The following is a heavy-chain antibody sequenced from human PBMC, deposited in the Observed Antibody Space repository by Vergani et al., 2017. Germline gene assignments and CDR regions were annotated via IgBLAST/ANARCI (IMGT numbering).Heavy chain of an antibody. D-gene: IGHD3-22*01. CDR3: ARLYYYDSSGYDYYYMDV. V-gene: IGHV3-66*02. CDR1: GFTVSSNY. J-gene: IGHJ6*03. CDR2: IYSGGST. Sequence: EVQLVESGGGLVQPGGSLRLSCAASGFTVSSNYMSWVRQAPGKGLEWVSVIYSGGSTYYADSVKGRFTISRDNSKNTLYLQMNSLRAEDTAVYYCARLYYYDSSGYDYYYMDVWGKGTTVTVSS.